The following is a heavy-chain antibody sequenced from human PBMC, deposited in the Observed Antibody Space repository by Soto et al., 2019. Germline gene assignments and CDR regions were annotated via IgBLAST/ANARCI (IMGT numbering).Heavy chain of an antibody. J-gene: IGHJ4*02. CDR2: ISWNSGSI. CDR3: AKDIRGWYDY. V-gene: IGHV3-9*01. Sequence: GGSLRLSCAASGFTFDDYAMHWVRQAPGKGLEWVSGISWNSGSIGYADSVKGRFTISRDNAKNSLYLQMNSLRAEDTALYYCAKDIRGWYDYWGQGTLVTV. CDR1: GFTFDDYA. D-gene: IGHD6-19*01.